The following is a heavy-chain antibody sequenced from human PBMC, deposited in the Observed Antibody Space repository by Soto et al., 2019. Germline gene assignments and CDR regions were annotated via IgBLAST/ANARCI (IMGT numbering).Heavy chain of an antibody. Sequence: SETLSLTCAVYGGSFSGYYWSWIRQPPGKGLEWIGEINHSGSTNYNPSLKSRVTISVDTSKNQFSLKLSSVTAADTAVYYCARRYYGEDFDYWGQGTLVTVSS. CDR2: INHSGST. D-gene: IGHD4-17*01. V-gene: IGHV4-34*01. CDR1: GGSFSGYY. CDR3: ARRYYGEDFDY. J-gene: IGHJ4*02.